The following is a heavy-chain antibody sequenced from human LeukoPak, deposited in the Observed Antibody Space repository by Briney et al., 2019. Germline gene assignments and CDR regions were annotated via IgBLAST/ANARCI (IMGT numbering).Heavy chain of an antibody. Sequence: PSETLSLTCTVSGGSISSGGYYWSWIRQHPGKGLEWIGYIYYSGSTYYNPSLKSQVTISVDTSKNQFSLKLSSVTAADTAVYYCARAGYDNPIDYWGQGTLVTVSS. CDR3: ARAGYDNPIDY. CDR2: IYYSGST. V-gene: IGHV4-31*01. CDR1: GGSISSGGYY. D-gene: IGHD3-9*01. J-gene: IGHJ4*02.